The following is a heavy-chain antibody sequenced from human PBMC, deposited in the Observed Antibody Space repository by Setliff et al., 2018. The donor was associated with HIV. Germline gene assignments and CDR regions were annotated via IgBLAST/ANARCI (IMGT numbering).Heavy chain of an antibody. CDR3: ARDPTARGDAFDI. Sequence: GGSLRFSCAASGFTFSDYYMSWIRQAPGKGLEWVADINGYGKIIYYADFVEGRFTISRDNANRSLSLQVNTLRAEDTAVYYCARDPTARGDAFDIWGQGTMVTVSS. CDR2: INGYGKII. V-gene: IGHV3-11*04. D-gene: IGHD4-17*01. CDR1: GFTFSDYY. J-gene: IGHJ3*02.